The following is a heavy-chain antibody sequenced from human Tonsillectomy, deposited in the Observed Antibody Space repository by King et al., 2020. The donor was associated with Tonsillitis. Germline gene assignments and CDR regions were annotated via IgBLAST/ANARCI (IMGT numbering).Heavy chain of an antibody. CDR1: GASISSGGYF. Sequence: QLQESGPGLVKPSQTLSLTCTVSGASISSGGYFWNWIRQHPEKGLEWIGYIYYSGKIYYNPSLKSRLTISVDTSKNQFSLKLTSVTAADTAMYYCATSEKTASDSPECFQHWGQGPLVTVPS. J-gene: IGHJ1*01. CDR2: IYYSGKI. V-gene: IGHV4-31*03. CDR3: ATSEKTASDSPECFQH. D-gene: IGHD2-21*02.